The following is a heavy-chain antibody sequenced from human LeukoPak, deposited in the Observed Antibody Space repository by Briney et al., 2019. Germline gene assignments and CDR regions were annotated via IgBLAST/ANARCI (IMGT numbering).Heavy chain of an antibody. Sequence: ASVKVSCKASGYTFTSYAMHWVGQAPGQRLEWMGWINAGNGNTKYSQKFQDWVTVTRDTSASTAYMELSRLRSEDTSLYYCALAVTTAFDDWGQGTLVTVSS. D-gene: IGHD4-17*01. CDR1: GYTFTSYA. CDR3: ALAVTTAFDD. J-gene: IGHJ4*02. CDR2: INAGNGNT. V-gene: IGHV1-3*01.